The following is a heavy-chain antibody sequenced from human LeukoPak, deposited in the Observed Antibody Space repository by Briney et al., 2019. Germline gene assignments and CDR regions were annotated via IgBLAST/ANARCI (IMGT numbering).Heavy chain of an antibody. Sequence: GGSLRLSCAASGFTVSSNYMSWVRQAPGKGLEWVSVIYSGGSTYYADSVKGRFTISRDNSKNTPYLQMNSLRAEDTAVYYCASTGTGGYYYYYMDVWGKGTTVTVSS. CDR3: ASTGTGGYYYYYMDV. V-gene: IGHV3-53*01. CDR1: GFTVSSNY. J-gene: IGHJ6*03. CDR2: IYSGGST. D-gene: IGHD3/OR15-3a*01.